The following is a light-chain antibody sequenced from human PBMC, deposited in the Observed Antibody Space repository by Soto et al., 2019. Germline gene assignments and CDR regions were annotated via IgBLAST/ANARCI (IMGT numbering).Light chain of an antibody. Sequence: QTVVTQPPSVSGAPGQRVTISCTGSSSNIGAGYDVHWYQQLPGTAPKLLIYGNSNRPSGVPDRFSGSKSGTSASLAITALRAEDEDDYYCQSYDSSLSGSVFGGGTKLTVL. J-gene: IGLJ2*01. CDR3: QSYDSSLSGSV. CDR1: SSNIGAGYD. V-gene: IGLV1-40*01. CDR2: GNS.